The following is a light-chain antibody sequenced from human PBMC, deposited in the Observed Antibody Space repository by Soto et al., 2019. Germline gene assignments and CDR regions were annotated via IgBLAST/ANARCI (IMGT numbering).Light chain of an antibody. J-gene: IGKJ3*01. CDR3: QQYNSYLVT. CDR2: DAS. CDR1: QSISSW. V-gene: IGKV1-5*01. Sequence: DIQMTQSPSTLSASVGDRVTITCRASQSISSWLAWYQQKPGKAPKLLIYDASSLESGGPSRFSGSGSGTEFTLTISSLQPDDFATYYCQQYNSYLVTFGPGTKVDIK.